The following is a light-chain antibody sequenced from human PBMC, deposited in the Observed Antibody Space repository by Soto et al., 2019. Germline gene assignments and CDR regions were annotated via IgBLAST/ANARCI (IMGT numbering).Light chain of an antibody. Sequence: EIVMTQAPATLSXXPGXXXXXXXRSSQSVGSDLAWYQQKPGQAPRLVIYDIFTRATGVPTRISGSGSGTEFTLTISSLQSEDFAVYYCQQYNSWPLTFGGGTKVDI. CDR3: QQYNSWPLT. J-gene: IGKJ4*01. CDR2: DIF. CDR1: QSVGSD. V-gene: IGKV3D-15*01.